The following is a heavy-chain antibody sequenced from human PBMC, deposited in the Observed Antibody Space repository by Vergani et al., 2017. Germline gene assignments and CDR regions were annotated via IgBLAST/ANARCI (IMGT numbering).Heavy chain of an antibody. J-gene: IGHJ6*02. CDR1: GFTFNHYA. D-gene: IGHD5-12*01. V-gene: IGHV3-23*01. CDR2: ISGSGGST. CDR3: AKANPRNRGYDYLYYYHAMDV. Sequence: EVQLLESGGDLVQPGGSLRLSCAASGFTFNHYAMNWVRQAPGKGLEWVSGISGSGGSTYYAGSVKGRFTIPRDSSKNTLYLQSNSLSAGDTAVYYCAKANPRNRGYDYLYYYHAMDVWGQGTTVTVSS.